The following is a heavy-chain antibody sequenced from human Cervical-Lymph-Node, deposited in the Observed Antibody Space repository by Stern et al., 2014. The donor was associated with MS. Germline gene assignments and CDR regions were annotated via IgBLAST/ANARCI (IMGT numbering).Heavy chain of an antibody. CDR2: IIPMFGTA. CDR1: GGTFSSYA. CDR3: ATSAGELTPEAV. D-gene: IGHD1-26*01. Sequence: VQLVESGAEVKKPGSSMRVSCKASGGTFSSYAISWVRQAPGQGLEWMGGIIPMFGTANYAQKFQGRVTITADASTSTAYMEVSSLRSYDTAVYYCATSAGELTPEAVWGQGTTVTVFS. V-gene: IGHV1-69*01. J-gene: IGHJ6*02.